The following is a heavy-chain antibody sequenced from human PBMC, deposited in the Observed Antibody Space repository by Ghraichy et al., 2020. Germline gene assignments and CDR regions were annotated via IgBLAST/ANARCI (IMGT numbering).Heavy chain of an antibody. CDR1: GFTFSDYY. CDR3: VRGQFRPGDRFENYKYYGMGV. D-gene: IGHD2-21*02. V-gene: IGHV3-11*01. CDR2: ISTIGSTI. Sequence: GSLRLSCAASGFTFSDYYMSWIRQAPGKRLEWLSYISTIGSTIYYADSVKGRLTVSRDNAKNSLYLQMNSLRAEDMAVYYCVRGQFRPGDRFENYKYYGMGVWGQGTTVTVS. J-gene: IGHJ6*02.